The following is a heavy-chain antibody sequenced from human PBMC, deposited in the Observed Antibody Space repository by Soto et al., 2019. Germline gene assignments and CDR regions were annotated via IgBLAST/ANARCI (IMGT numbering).Heavy chain of an antibody. CDR1: CGSVSSCSYY. CDR2: IYYSGST. V-gene: IGHV4-61*01. CDR3: ARDDLGIAVAGTTDAFYI. Sequence: SETLSLTCTVSCGSVSSCSYYWSWIRQPPGKGLEWIGYIYYSGSTNYNPSLKSRVTISVDTSKNQFSLKLSSVTAADTAVYYCARDDLGIAVAGTTDAFYIWGQGTMVTVSS. J-gene: IGHJ3*02. D-gene: IGHD6-19*01.